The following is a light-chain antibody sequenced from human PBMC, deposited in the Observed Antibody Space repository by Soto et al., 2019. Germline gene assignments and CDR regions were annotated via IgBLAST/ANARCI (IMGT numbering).Light chain of an antibody. Sequence: QSVLTQPPSVSGAPGQRITISCAGSSSNFGAAYDVHWYQQLPGTAPKLLIYATNNRPLWVPDRFSGSKSGTSASLAIPGLQAEDEADYYCQSYDTSLGGSTVFGTGTKLTVL. V-gene: IGLV1-40*01. CDR3: QSYDTSLGGSTV. J-gene: IGLJ1*01. CDR1: SSNFGAAYD. CDR2: ATN.